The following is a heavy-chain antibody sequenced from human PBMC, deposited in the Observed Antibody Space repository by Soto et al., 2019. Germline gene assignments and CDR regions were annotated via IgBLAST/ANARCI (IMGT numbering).Heavy chain of an antibody. J-gene: IGHJ3*01. CDR1: GGPFGSSA. CDR2: IIPVFDNA. Sequence: QVQLVQSGADVKKPGSSVKFSCKTSGGPFGSSAISWVRQAPAQGLEWMGEIIPVFDNANYAQNFQGRLTITADDPTGTVFMQLSSLRSEDTAVYFCARLRRDWGDAFDLWGLGTFVTVSS. D-gene: IGHD3-16*01. V-gene: IGHV1-69*01. CDR3: ARLRRDWGDAFDL.